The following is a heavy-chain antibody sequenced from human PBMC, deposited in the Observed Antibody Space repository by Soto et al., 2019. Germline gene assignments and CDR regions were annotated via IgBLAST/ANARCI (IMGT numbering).Heavy chain of an antibody. Sequence: ASVKVSCKASGYTFTSYGISWVRQAPGQGLEWMGWISAYNGNTNYAQKLQGRVTMTTDTSTSTAYMELRSLRSDDTAVYYCAKAHFYCSGGSCQHNLFDSRGQGTTVIVSS. V-gene: IGHV1-18*01. D-gene: IGHD2-15*01. CDR1: GYTFTSYG. J-gene: IGHJ5*01. CDR2: ISAYNGNT. CDR3: AKAHFYCSGGSCQHNLFDS.